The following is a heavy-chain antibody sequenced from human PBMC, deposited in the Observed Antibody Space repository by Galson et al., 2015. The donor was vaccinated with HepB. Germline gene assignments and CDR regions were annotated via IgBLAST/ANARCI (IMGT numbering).Heavy chain of an antibody. D-gene: IGHD1-26*01. CDR1: GFTFRRYG. J-gene: IGHJ4*02. CDR3: ARDGSHYDVDY. V-gene: IGHV3-33*08. CDR2: ISSGGGRR. Sequence: SLRLSCAASGFTFRRYGMHWVRLAPGKGLEWVAFISSGGGRRDYADSVRGRFSISRDDSRDILYPQMNGLRVNDADRYYCARDGSHYDVDYWGQGTLVTVFS.